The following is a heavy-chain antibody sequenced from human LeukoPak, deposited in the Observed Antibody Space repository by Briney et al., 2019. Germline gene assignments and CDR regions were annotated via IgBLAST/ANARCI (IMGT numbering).Heavy chain of an antibody. J-gene: IGHJ4*02. CDR1: GGSFSGYY. V-gene: IGHV4-34*01. CDR3: AYPSRSLDY. D-gene: IGHD3-10*01. CDR2: INHSGST. Sequence: SETLSLTCAVYGGSFSGYYWSWIRQPPGKGLEWIGEINHSGSTNYNPSLKSRVTISVDTSKNQFSLKLSSVTAADTAVCYCAYPSRSLDYWGQGTLVTVSS.